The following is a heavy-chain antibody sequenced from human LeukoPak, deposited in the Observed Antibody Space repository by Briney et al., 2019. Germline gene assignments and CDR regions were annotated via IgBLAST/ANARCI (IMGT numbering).Heavy chain of an antibody. CDR1: GYTFTIYD. V-gene: IGHV1-8*01. CDR2: MSPNSGDT. J-gene: IGHJ4*02. Sequence: GAAVTVSFTSSGYTFTIYDFNWVRQATGQRPEWMGWMSPNSGDTGYSQKFQDRVTMTRNTSITTAYMELSSLRSGDTAVYYCARGPPNWGYDYWGPGTLVTASS. CDR3: ARGPPNWGYDY. D-gene: IGHD7-27*01.